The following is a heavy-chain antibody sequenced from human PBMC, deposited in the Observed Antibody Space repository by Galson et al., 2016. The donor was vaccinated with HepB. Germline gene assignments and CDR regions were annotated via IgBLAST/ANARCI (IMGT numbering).Heavy chain of an antibody. CDR2: ISGTTHTFV. D-gene: IGHD3-3*01. CDR1: GFTFSPSS. Sequence: SLRLSCAASGFTFSPSSMNWVRQAPGKGLEWLSYISGTTHTFVSYADSLRGRFTISGDNAKNSLYLHLNSLRDEDTAVYYCARDFSWSFENWGQGTLVTVSS. V-gene: IGHV3-48*02. J-gene: IGHJ4*02. CDR3: ARDFSWSFEN.